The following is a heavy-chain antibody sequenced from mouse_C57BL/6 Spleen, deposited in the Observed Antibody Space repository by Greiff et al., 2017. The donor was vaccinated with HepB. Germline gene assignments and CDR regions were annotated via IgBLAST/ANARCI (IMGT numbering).Heavy chain of an antibody. CDR1: GFTFSSYA. D-gene: IGHD2-3*01. CDR3: ARKGWDGYYASFDY. J-gene: IGHJ2*01. CDR2: ISDGGSYT. V-gene: IGHV5-4*03. Sequence: EVNVVESGGGLVKPGGSLKLSCAASGFTFSSYAMSWVRQTPEKRLEWVATISDGGSYTYYPDNVKGRFTVSRDNAKNNLYLQMSHLKSEDTAMYYCARKGWDGYYASFDYWGQGTTLTVSS.